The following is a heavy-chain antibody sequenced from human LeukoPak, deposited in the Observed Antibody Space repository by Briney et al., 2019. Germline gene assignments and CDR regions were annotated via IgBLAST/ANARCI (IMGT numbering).Heavy chain of an antibody. CDR1: GGSISSYY. CDR2: IYTSGST. CDR3: ERSDCGSTSCLFDY. J-gene: IGHJ4*02. D-gene: IGHD2-2*01. Sequence: SETLSLTCTVSGGSISSYYWSWIRQPAGKGLEWIGRIYTSGSTNYNPSLKSRVTMSVDTSKNQFSLKLSSVTAADTAVYYCERSDCGSTSCLFDYWGQGTLVTVSS. V-gene: IGHV4-4*07.